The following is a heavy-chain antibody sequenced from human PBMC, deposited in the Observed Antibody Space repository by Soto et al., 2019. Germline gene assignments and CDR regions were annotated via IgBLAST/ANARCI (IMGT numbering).Heavy chain of an antibody. D-gene: IGHD2-2*01. CDR1: GYTLTELS. V-gene: IGHV1-24*01. CDR3: ATGAVGYQLLRYYFDY. CDR2: FDPEDGET. J-gene: IGHJ4*02. Sequence: ASVKVSCKVSGYTLTELSMHWVRQAPGKGLEWMGGFDPEDGETIYAQKFQGRVTMTEDTSTDTAYMELSSLRSEDTAVYYCATGAVGYQLLRYYFDYWGQGTLVTVSS.